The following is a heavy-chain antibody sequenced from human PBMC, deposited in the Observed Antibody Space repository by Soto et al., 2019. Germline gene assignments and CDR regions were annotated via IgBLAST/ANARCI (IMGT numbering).Heavy chain of an antibody. CDR2: INPNSGGT. CDR3: ARVGSESYSSSSDDKGDYYGTDV. D-gene: IGHD6-6*01. V-gene: IGHV1-2*04. Sequence: ASVKVSCKASGYTFTGYYMHWVRQAPGQGLEWMGWINPNSGGTNYAQKFQGWVTMTRDTSISTAYMELSRLRSDDTAVYYCARVGSESYSSSSDDKGDYYGTDVWGQGTTVTVSS. CDR1: GYTFTGYY. J-gene: IGHJ6*02.